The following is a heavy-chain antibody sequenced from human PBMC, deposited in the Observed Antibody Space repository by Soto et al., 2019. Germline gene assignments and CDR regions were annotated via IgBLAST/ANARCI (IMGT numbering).Heavy chain of an antibody. V-gene: IGHV1-69*02. Sequence: QVQLVQSGAEVKKPGSSVRVSCKASGGSFTSYTISWVRQAPGQGLEWMGWIIPILGIANYAQKFQDRVTITADKSTSTAYMELSSLRSEDTAIYYCARLXGXXXXXXCXYARDYWGQGTLVTVSS. CDR1: GGSFTSYT. CDR2: IIPILGIA. CDR3: ARLXGXXXXXXCXYARDY. D-gene: IGHD2-15*01. J-gene: IGHJ4*02.